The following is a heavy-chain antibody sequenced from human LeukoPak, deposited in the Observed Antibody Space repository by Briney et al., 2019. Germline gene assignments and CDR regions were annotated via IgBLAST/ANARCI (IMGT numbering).Heavy chain of an antibody. CDR1: GYTFSKAW. D-gene: IGHD3-22*01. CDR2: IKSKTDGETT. V-gene: IGHV3-15*01. Sequence: GGSLRLSCGVSGYTFSKAWMSWVRQAPGKGLEWVGRIKSKTDGETTDYATPVKGRFTISRDDSKNTLYLQMNSLKTEDTAAYFCYDSSGYGYWGQGTLVTVSS. CDR3: YDSSGYGY. J-gene: IGHJ4*02.